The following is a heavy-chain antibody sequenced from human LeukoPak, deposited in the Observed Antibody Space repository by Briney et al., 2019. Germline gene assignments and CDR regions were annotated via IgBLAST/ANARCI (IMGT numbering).Heavy chain of an antibody. D-gene: IGHD1-1*01. J-gene: IGHJ6*02. Sequence: ASVKVSYKASGYTFASYGISWVRQAPGQGLEWIGWISAYNGNTYYAQKFQDRVTLTTDTSATTVYMELTSLRSDDTAIYYCARDGTEDVRRSSQFYVKYNYNGMDVWGQGTMVTVSS. V-gene: IGHV1-18*01. CDR2: ISAYNGNT. CDR3: ARDGTEDVRRSSQFYVKYNYNGMDV. CDR1: GYTFASYG.